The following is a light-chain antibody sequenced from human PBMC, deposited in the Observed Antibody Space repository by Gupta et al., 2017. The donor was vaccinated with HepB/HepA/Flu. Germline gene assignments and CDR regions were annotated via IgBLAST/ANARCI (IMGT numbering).Light chain of an antibody. CDR3: QAWDSSTSVV. Sequence: SYELTQPPSVPVSPGQTASITCSGDKLGDKYACWYQQKPGQSPVLVIYQDSKRPSGIPERFSGSNSGNTATLTISGTQAMDEADYYCQAWDSSTSVVFGGGTKLTVL. CDR2: QDS. CDR1: KLGDKY. J-gene: IGLJ2*01. V-gene: IGLV3-1*01.